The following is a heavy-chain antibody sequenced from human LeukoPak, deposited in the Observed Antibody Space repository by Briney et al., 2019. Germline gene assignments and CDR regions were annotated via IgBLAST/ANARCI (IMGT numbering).Heavy chain of an antibody. CDR3: ARDRVDYYGSGSYYMPEDPMNY. CDR2: ISAYNGNT. J-gene: IGHJ4*02. D-gene: IGHD3-10*01. V-gene: IGHV1-18*01. Sequence: GESLKISCKASGYTFTSYGISWVRQAPGQGLEWMGWISAYNGNTNYAQKLQGRVTMTTDTSTSTAYMELRSLRSDDTAVYYCARDRVDYYGSGSYYMPEDPMNYWGQGTLVTVSS. CDR1: GYTFTSYG.